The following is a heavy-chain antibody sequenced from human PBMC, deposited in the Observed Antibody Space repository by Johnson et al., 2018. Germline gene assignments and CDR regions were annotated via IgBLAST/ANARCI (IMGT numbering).Heavy chain of an antibody. Sequence: QVQLQQSGPGLVKPSQTLSLTCAISGDSVSSNSAAWNWIRQSPSRGLEWLGRTYYRPKWYNDYAVSVKSRITINPDTSKNQFSLQLDSVTPGNTAVYYCTTAYGGSWLNDALGIWCRGTMVTVSS. J-gene: IGHJ3*02. V-gene: IGHV6-1*01. D-gene: IGHD6-13*01. CDR1: GDSVSSNSAA. CDR3: TTAYGGSWLNDALGI. CDR2: TYYRPKWYN.